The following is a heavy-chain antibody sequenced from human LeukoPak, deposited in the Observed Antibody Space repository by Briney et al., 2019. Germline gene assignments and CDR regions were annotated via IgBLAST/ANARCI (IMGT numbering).Heavy chain of an antibody. CDR1: GSTFSSYE. D-gene: IGHD3-22*01. CDR2: ISSSGSTI. Sequence: TGGSLRLSCAASGSTFSSYEMNWVRQAPGKGLEWVSYISSSGSTIYYADSVKGRFTISRDNAKNSLYLQMNSLRAEDTAVYYCARGGSTYYYDSSGYIWGQGTLVTVSS. J-gene: IGHJ4*02. V-gene: IGHV3-48*03. CDR3: ARGGSTYYYDSSGYI.